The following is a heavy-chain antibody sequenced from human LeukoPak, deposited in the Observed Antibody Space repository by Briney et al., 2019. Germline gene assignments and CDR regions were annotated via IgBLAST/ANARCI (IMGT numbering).Heavy chain of an antibody. Sequence: ASVKVSCKASGYTFTSYAMNWVRQAPGQGLEWMGWINTNTGNPTYAQGFTGRFVFSLDTSVSTAYLQISSLKAEDTAVYYCARGGEGRSGYPSNTENNWFDPWGQGTLVTVSS. J-gene: IGHJ5*02. CDR1: GYTFTSYA. CDR2: INTNTGNP. V-gene: IGHV7-4-1*02. D-gene: IGHD3-3*01. CDR3: ARGGEGRSGYPSNTENNWFDP.